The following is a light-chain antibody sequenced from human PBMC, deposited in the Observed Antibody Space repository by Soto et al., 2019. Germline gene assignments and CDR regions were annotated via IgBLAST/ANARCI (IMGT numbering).Light chain of an antibody. CDR1: QGNSSY. V-gene: IGKV1-9*01. CDR2: AAS. J-gene: IGKJ4*01. CDR3: LQVNSFPLS. Sequence: IQLTQSPSSLSASVGDRVTINCLASQGNSSYLAWYQQKPGKATKFLIYAASTLQSGVPSRFTGSLSGINFTLTITRLQPEDFATYYCLQVNSFPLSFGGATKVDIK.